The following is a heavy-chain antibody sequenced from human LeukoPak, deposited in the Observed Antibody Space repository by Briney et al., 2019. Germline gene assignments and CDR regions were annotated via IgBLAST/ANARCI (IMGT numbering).Heavy chain of an antibody. CDR2: IGTAGDT. V-gene: IGHV3-13*01. CDR1: GFTFSSYD. J-gene: IGHJ3*02. Sequence: GGSLRLSCAASGFTFSSYDMHWVRHATGKGLEWVSAIGTAGDTYYPGSVKGRFTISRENAKNSLYLQMNSLRAGDTAVYYRARGLEYYDILTGYHNDAFDIWGQGTMVTVSS. CDR3: ARGLEYYDILTGYHNDAFDI. D-gene: IGHD3-9*01.